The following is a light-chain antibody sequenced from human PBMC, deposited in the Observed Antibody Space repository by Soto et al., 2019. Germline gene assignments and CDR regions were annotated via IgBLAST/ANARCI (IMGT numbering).Light chain of an antibody. J-gene: IGKJ1*01. CDR1: QSVGTN. V-gene: IGKV3-15*01. CDR3: QQYNQWPLWT. Sequence: EIVMTQSPATLSVSPGERATLSCRASQSVGTNLAWYQQTPGQAPRLLVYGASTRATGVPARFSGSGSGTEFSVTISGLQTEDFAVYYCQQYNQWPLWTFGQGTKVEIK. CDR2: GAS.